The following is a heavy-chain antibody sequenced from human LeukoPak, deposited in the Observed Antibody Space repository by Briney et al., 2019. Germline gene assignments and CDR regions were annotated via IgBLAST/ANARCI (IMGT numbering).Heavy chain of an antibody. CDR2: INHSGST. J-gene: IGHJ4*02. CDR3: ARGLIDYDSSGYYYGSNYLYFDY. Sequence: SETLSLTCAVYGGSFSGYYWSWIRQPPGKGLEWIGEINHSGSTNYNPSLKSRVTISVDTPKNQFSLKLSSVTAADTAVYYCARGLIDYDSSGYYYGSNYLYFDYWGQGTLVTVSS. V-gene: IGHV4-34*01. D-gene: IGHD3-22*01. CDR1: GGSFSGYY.